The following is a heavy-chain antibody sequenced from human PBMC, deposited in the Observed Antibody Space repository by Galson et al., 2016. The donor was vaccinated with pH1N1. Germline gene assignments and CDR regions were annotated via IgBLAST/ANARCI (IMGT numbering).Heavy chain of an antibody. CDR1: GYTFTGYY. CDR2: INPNSGGR. Sequence: SVKVSCKASGYTFTGYYMHWVRQAPGQGLEWMGWINPNSGGRNYAQKFQGRVTMTRDTSISTAYMELSRLISDDTAVYSCARGSGYSGYDPEYSFDYWGQGTLVTVSS. V-gene: IGHV1-2*02. D-gene: IGHD5-12*01. J-gene: IGHJ4*02. CDR3: ARGSGYSGYDPEYSFDY.